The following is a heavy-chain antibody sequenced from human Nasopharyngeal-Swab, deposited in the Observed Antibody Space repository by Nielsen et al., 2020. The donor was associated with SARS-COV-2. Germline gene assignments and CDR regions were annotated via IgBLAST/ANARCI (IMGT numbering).Heavy chain of an antibody. CDR2: IRSKVNDYAT. D-gene: IGHD4-17*01. CDR3: ARDPDYGDFPGIDY. V-gene: IGHV3-73*01. J-gene: IGHJ4*02. CDR1: GFTFSDSS. Sequence: GESLKISCTASGFTFSDSSINWVRQASGKGLEWIGRIRSKVNDYATAYGVSVKGRFTISRDDSKNTAYLQMTSLKTEDTAVYYCARDPDYGDFPGIDYWGQGTLVTVSS.